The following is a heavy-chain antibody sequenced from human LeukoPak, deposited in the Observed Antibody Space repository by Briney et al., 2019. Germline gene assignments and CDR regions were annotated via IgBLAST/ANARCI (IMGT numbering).Heavy chain of an antibody. CDR2: IYSSGST. CDR1: GGSFSGYY. V-gene: IGHV4-4*07. CDR3: ARDLIVPDAMTGSGSYSTDY. J-gene: IGHJ4*02. D-gene: IGHD3-10*01. Sequence: SETLSLTCAVYGGSFSGYYWSWIRQPAGKGLEWIGRIYSSGSTNYNPSLKSRVTMLVDTSKNQFSLKLSSVTAADTAVYYCARDLIVPDAMTGSGSYSTDYWGQGTLATVSS.